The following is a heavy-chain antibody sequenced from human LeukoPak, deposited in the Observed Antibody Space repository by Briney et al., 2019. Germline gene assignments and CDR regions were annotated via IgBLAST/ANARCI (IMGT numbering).Heavy chain of an antibody. Sequence: GESLRLSCAASGFVFSTYAMGWVRQAPGKGLEWVSAISGSGGSTYYADSVKGRFTISRDNSKNTLYLQMNSLRAEDTAVYYCAKEAIRSSGWYRYYNWFDPWGQGTLVTVSS. V-gene: IGHV3-23*01. D-gene: IGHD6-19*01. CDR2: ISGSGGST. CDR3: AKEAIRSSGWYRYYNWFDP. J-gene: IGHJ5*02. CDR1: GFVFSTYA.